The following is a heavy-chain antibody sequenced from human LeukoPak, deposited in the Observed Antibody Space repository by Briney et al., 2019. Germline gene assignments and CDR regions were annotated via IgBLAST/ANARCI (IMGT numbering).Heavy chain of an antibody. D-gene: IGHD3-3*01. Sequence: GASVKVSCKASGYTFTSYGISWVRQAPGQGREGRGWMSAYNGKTNYAQKLQGRVTMTTDTSTSTAYMELRSLRSDDTAVYYCARDGDSAYYDFWSGYFLNWFDPWGQGTLVTVSS. CDR2: MSAYNGKT. CDR1: GYTFTSYG. J-gene: IGHJ5*02. CDR3: ARDGDSAYYDFWSGYFLNWFDP. V-gene: IGHV1-18*01.